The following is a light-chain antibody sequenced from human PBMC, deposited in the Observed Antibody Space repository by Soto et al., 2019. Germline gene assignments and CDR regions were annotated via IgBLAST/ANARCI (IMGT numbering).Light chain of an antibody. CDR1: QSVSSSY. CDR3: LQQNNYPRT. J-gene: IGKJ2*01. Sequence: EIVLTQSPGTLSLSPGERATLSCRASQSVSSSYLAWYQQKPGQAPRLLIYGASSRATGIPDRFSGSGSGTDFTLTNSRLEPEDFATYYCLQQNNYPRTFGQGTKVEIK. CDR2: GAS. V-gene: IGKV3-20*01.